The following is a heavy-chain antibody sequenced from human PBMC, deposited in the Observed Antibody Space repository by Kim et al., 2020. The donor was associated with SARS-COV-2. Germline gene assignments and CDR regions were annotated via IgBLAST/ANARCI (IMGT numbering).Heavy chain of an antibody. CDR1: GFTFIGHA. Sequence: GGSLRLSCTMSGFTFIGHATSWVRPAPGQGLEWVCSIDGSDGTKYYVYFVKGRFTIYRDDANNILYLQMSALRADATVTSYCMKGGWGWIGYLWGQGTL. CDR3: MKGGWGWIGYL. V-gene: IGHV3-23*01. J-gene: IGHJ5*02. CDR2: IDGSDGTK. D-gene: IGHD2-21*01.